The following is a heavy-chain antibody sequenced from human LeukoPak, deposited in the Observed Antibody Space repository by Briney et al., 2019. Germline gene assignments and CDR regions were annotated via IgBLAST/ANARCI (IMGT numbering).Heavy chain of an antibody. CDR3: ARESPQEDIVVVPAAIEDYYGMDV. CDR1: GGTFSSYA. CDR2: IIPIFGTA. Sequence: SAKVSCKASGGTFSSYAISWVRQAPGQGLEWMGGIIPIFGTANYAQKFQGRVTITADESTSTAYMELSSLRSEDTAVYYRARESPQEDIVVVPAAIEDYYGMDVWGQGTTVTVSS. J-gene: IGHJ6*02. D-gene: IGHD2-2*01. V-gene: IGHV1-69*01.